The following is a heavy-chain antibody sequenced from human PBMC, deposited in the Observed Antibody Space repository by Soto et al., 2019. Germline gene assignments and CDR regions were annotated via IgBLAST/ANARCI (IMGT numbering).Heavy chain of an antibody. J-gene: IGHJ4*02. CDR3: AKFPVLYPEYYYDSSGYQIDY. D-gene: IGHD3-22*01. CDR1: GFTFSSYA. Sequence: GGSLRLSCAASGFTFSSYAMSWVRQAPGKGLEWVSAISGSGGSTYNADSVKGRFTISRDNSKETLYQQMNSLTAEDTAVYYCAKFPVLYPEYYYDSSGYQIDYWGQGTLVTVSS. CDR2: ISGSGGST. V-gene: IGHV3-23*01.